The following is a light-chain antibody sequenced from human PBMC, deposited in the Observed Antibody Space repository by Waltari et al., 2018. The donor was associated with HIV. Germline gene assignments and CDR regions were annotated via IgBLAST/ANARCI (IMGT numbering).Light chain of an antibody. CDR3: QQYYNTPWT. CDR1: QSVLYSSHNKNY. J-gene: IGKJ1*01. Sequence: DIVMTQSPDSLAVSLGERATFNCKSSQSVLYSSHNKNYLAWYQQKPGQPPKLLLYWASTRESGVPDRFSGSGSGTNFTLTISSLQAEDVAVYFCQQYYNTPWTFGQGTKVEIK. V-gene: IGKV4-1*01. CDR2: WAS.